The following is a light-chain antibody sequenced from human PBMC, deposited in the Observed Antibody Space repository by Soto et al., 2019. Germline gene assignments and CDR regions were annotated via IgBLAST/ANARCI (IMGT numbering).Light chain of an antibody. Sequence: QSALAQPASVSGSPEQSVTISCTGTSSDVGTYNLVSWYQQHPGKAPKLIIYEVTERPSGVSNRFSGSKFGNTASLTISGLLPEDEADYYCCSSEASSALPYVFGPGTKVPVL. V-gene: IGLV2-23*02. CDR2: EVT. CDR3: CSSEASSALPYV. J-gene: IGLJ1*01. CDR1: SSDVGTYNL.